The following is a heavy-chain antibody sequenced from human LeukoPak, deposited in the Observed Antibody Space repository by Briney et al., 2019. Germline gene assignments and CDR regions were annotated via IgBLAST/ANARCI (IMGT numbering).Heavy chain of an antibody. V-gene: IGHV3-30*02. D-gene: IGHD3-10*01. CDR1: GFTFSSYG. Sequence: GGSLRLSCAASGFTFSSYGIHWVRQAPGKGLEWVAFIPYDGSNKYYADSVKGRFTISRDNSKNTVYLQLNSLRAEDTAVYYCAEGCCPFAYGSGSYYMDVWGKGTTVTVSS. J-gene: IGHJ6*03. CDR3: AEGCCPFAYGSGSYYMDV. CDR2: IPYDGSNK.